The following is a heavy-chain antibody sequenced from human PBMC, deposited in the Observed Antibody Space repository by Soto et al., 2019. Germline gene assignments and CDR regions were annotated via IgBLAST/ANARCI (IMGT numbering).Heavy chain of an antibody. J-gene: IGHJ4*02. CDR3: ARMGVLYDIFRPSHFDY. Sequence: GESLKISCKGSGYSFTSYWIGWVRQMPGKGLEWMGIIYPGDSDTRYSPSFQGQVTISADKSISTAYLQWSSLKASDTAMYYCARMGVLYDIFRPSHFDYWGQGTLVTVSS. D-gene: IGHD3-9*01. CDR2: IYPGDSDT. CDR1: GYSFTSYW. V-gene: IGHV5-51*01.